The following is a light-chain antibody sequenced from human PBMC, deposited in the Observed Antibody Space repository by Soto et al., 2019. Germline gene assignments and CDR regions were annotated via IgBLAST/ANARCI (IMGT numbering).Light chain of an antibody. CDR3: SSYTSINTWV. CDR1: SSDVGGYNY. V-gene: IGLV2-14*01. Sequence: QSVLTQPASVSGSPGQSITISCTGTSSDVGGYNYVSWYQKHPGKAPKLMIYEVSNRPSGVSNRFSGSKSGNTASLTISGLQAEDQADYYCSSYTSINTWVFGGGTKLTVL. J-gene: IGLJ3*02. CDR2: EVS.